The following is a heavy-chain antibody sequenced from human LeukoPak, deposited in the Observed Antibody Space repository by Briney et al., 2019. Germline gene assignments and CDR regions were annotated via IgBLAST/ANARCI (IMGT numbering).Heavy chain of an antibody. J-gene: IGHJ4*02. D-gene: IGHD2-2*01. CDR3: ARDFVVITAAPLFEY. Sequence: PGGSLRLSCAVSGFSLSSYWMSWLRQAQGKELEWVANIKQDGSEKYYVDSVKGRFTISRDNAKNSLYLQMNSLRAEDTAVYYCARDFVVITAAPLFEYWGQGTLVTVSS. CDR2: IKQDGSEK. CDR1: GFSLSSYW. V-gene: IGHV3-7*03.